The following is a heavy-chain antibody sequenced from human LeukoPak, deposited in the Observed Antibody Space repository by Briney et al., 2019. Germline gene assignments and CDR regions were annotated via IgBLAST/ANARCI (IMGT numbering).Heavy chain of an antibody. CDR3: ARGWYYDSSGYYSVQDAFDI. J-gene: IGHJ3*02. V-gene: IGHV4-34*01. D-gene: IGHD3-22*01. CDR1: GGSFSGYY. CDR2: INHSGST. Sequence: SETLSLTCAVYGGSFSGYYWSWIRQPPGKGLEWIGEINHSGSTNYNPSLKSRVTISVDTSKNQFSLKLSSVTAADTAVYYCARGWYYDSSGYYSVQDAFDIWGQGTMVTVSS.